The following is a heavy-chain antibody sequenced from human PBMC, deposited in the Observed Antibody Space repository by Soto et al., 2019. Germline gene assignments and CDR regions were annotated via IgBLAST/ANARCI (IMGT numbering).Heavy chain of an antibody. CDR2: IIPIFGTA. V-gene: IGHV1-69*06. Sequence: ASVKVSCKASGGTFSSYAISWVRQAPGQGLEWMGGIIPIFGTANYARKFQGRVTITADKSTSTAYMELSSLRSEDTAVYYCACGDIVVVPAAISWFDPWGQGTLVTVSS. D-gene: IGHD2-2*01. J-gene: IGHJ5*02. CDR1: GGTFSSYA. CDR3: ACGDIVVVPAAISWFDP.